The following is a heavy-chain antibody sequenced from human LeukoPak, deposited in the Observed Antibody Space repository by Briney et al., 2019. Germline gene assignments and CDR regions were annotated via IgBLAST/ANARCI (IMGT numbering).Heavy chain of an antibody. Sequence: GGSLRLSCIASGFTFSSHGMHWVRQAPGKGLEWVAVISHVETTKYYVDSVEGRFTISRDNSRNTVFLQMNSLRADDTAVYYCARDSGWQSPNWYFDLWGRGALVTVSS. CDR3: ARDSGWQSPNWYFDL. V-gene: IGHV3-30*03. D-gene: IGHD6-19*01. J-gene: IGHJ2*01. CDR2: ISHVETTK. CDR1: GFTFSSHG.